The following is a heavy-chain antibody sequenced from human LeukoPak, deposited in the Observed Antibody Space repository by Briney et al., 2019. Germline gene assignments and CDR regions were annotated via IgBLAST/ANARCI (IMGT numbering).Heavy chain of an antibody. CDR2: ISGSGGST. Sequence: GGTLRLSCAASGFTFSDYYMSWVRQAPGKGLAWVSGISGSGGSTYYADSVKGRFTISRDNSKNTLYLQMNSLRAEDTAVFYCAKVATKGNYYYSSGYSLDYWGQGTLVTVSS. CDR3: AKVATKGNYYYSSGYSLDY. J-gene: IGHJ4*02. D-gene: IGHD3-22*01. CDR1: GFTFSDYY. V-gene: IGHV3-23*01.